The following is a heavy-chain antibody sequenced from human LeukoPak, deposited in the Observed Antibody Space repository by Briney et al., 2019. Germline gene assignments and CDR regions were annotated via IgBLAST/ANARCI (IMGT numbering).Heavy chain of an antibody. J-gene: IGHJ4*02. Sequence: ASVKVSCKASGGTFSSYAISWVRQAPGQGLEWMGRIIPIFGTANYAQKFQGRVTITTDESTSTAYMELSSLRSEDTAVYYCAKRVAVAGKLDDHWGQGTLVTVSS. CDR1: GGTFSSYA. CDR2: IIPIFGTA. V-gene: IGHV1-69*05. D-gene: IGHD6-19*01. CDR3: AKRVAVAGKLDDH.